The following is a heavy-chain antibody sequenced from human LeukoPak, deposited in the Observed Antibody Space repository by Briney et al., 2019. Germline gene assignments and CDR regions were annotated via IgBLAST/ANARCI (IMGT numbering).Heavy chain of an antibody. CDR3: ARDSVTNYGDYVVDY. Sequence: GGSLRLSCAPSGFSFRSYAMIWVRQAPGKRLEWVSAITDSGGDTFHADSVKGRFTISRDNSKNTLYMDVNSLRAEDTAVYYCARDSVTNYGDYVVDYWGQGTLVTVSS. V-gene: IGHV3-23*01. CDR1: GFSFRSYA. J-gene: IGHJ4*02. CDR2: ITDSGGDT. D-gene: IGHD4-17*01.